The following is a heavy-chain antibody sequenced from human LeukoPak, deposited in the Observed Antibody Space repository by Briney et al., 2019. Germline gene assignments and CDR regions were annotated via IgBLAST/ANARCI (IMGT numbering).Heavy chain of an antibody. CDR3: ARVALNYGGNSGAYFYYYYMDV. D-gene: IGHD4-23*01. V-gene: IGHV3-11*01. CDR1: GFTFSDYY. J-gene: IGHJ6*03. Sequence: GGSLRLSCAVSGFTFSDYYMSWIRHAPGKGLEWVSYISSSGSTIYYADPVKGRFTISRDNAKNSLYLQMNSLRADDTAVYSCARVALNYGGNSGAYFYYYYMDVWGKGTTVTVSS. CDR2: ISSSGSTI.